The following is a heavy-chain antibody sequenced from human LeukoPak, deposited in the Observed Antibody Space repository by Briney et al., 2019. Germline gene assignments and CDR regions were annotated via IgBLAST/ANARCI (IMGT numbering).Heavy chain of an antibody. CDR1: GGSISSGGYY. CDR2: IYYSGST. Sequence: PSETLSLTCTVSGGSISSGGYYWSWIRQHPGKGLEWIGYIYYSGSTYYNPSLKSRVTISVDTSKNQFSLKLSSVTAADTAVYYCARGERITMIGFDYWGQGTLVTVSS. J-gene: IGHJ4*02. V-gene: IGHV4-31*03. CDR3: ARGERITMIGFDY. D-gene: IGHD3-22*01.